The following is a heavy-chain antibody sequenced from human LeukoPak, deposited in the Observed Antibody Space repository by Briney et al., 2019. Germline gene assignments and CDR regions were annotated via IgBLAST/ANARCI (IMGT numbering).Heavy chain of an antibody. Sequence: GSLRLSCAASGFTFSSYAMSWVRQAPGKGLEWVSAISGSGGSTYYADSVKGRFTISRDNSKNSLYLQMNSLRAEDTAVYYCARGGLEGDGMDVWGQGTTVTVSS. J-gene: IGHJ6*02. V-gene: IGHV3-23*01. CDR1: GFTFSSYA. CDR2: ISGSGGST. CDR3: ARGGLEGDGMDV. D-gene: IGHD1-1*01.